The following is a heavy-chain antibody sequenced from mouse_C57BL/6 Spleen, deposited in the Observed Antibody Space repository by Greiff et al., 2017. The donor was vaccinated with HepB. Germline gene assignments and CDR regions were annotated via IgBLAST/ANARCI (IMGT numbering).Heavy chain of an antibody. CDR3: ASFMYYGSSHWYFDV. V-gene: IGHV1-52*01. Sequence: QVQLQQPGAELVRPGSSVKLSCKASGYTFTSYWMHWVKQRPIQGLEWIGNIDPSDSETHYNQKFKDKATLTVDTSSSTAYMQLSSLTSEDSAVYYCASFMYYGSSHWYFDVWGTGTTVTVSS. D-gene: IGHD1-1*01. J-gene: IGHJ1*03. CDR1: GYTFTSYW. CDR2: IDPSDSET.